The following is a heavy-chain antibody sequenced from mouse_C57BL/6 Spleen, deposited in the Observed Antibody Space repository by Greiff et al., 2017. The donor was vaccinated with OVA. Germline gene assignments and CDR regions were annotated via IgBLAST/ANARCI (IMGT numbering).Heavy chain of an antibody. V-gene: IGHV1-82*01. CDR2: IYPGDGDT. CDR1: GYAFSSSW. J-gene: IGHJ2*01. Sequence: QVQLQQSGPELVKPGASVKISCKASGYAFSSSWMNWVKQRPGKGLEWIGRIYPGDGDTNYNGKFKGKATLTADKSSSTAYMQLSSLTSEDSAVYFCAQYDYAHFDYWGQGTTLTVSS. D-gene: IGHD2-4*01. CDR3: AQYDYAHFDY.